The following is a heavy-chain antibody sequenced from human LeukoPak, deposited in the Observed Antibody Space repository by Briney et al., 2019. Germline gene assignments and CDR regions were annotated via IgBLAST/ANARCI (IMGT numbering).Heavy chain of an antibody. CDR3: ARAPGAFDI. Sequence: ASVKVSCKASGYTFTGYYMHWVRQAPGQGLEWMGWINPNSGGTNYAQNFQGRVTMTTDTSTSTAYMELRSLRSDDTAVYYCARAPGAFDIWGQGTMVTVSS. CDR2: INPNSGGT. CDR1: GYTFTGYY. D-gene: IGHD3-10*01. J-gene: IGHJ3*02. V-gene: IGHV1-2*02.